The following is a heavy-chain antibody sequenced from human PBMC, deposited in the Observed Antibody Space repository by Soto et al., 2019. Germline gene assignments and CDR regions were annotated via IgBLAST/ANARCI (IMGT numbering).Heavy chain of an antibody. D-gene: IGHD3-3*01. J-gene: IGHJ5*02. Sequence: SETLSLTCTVSGDSVKNYYWSWIRQPPGKGLEWIGYIYYSGNTNYNPSFKGRVTISVDTSRNQFSLNVNSVTPADAAAYYCVRDLSAFGVVSDAEYNSFGHWGQGTQVTVSS. CDR1: GDSVKNYY. CDR2: IYYSGNT. CDR3: VRDLSAFGVVSDAEYNSFGH. V-gene: IGHV4-59*02.